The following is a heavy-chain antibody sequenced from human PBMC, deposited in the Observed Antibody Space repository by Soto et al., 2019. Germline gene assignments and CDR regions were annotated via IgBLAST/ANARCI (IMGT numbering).Heavy chain of an antibody. Sequence: PGGPLSLCCRASGCDFRSYAMSWVRQDPGKGLEWVSAISGSGGSTYYADSVKGRFTISRDNSKNTLYLQMNSLRADDTAVYYCAKPPHYYDSSGYNYWGQGTLVTVS. D-gene: IGHD3-22*01. V-gene: IGHV3-23*01. J-gene: IGHJ4*02. CDR2: ISGSGGST. CDR3: AKPPHYYDSSGYNY. CDR1: GCDFRSYA.